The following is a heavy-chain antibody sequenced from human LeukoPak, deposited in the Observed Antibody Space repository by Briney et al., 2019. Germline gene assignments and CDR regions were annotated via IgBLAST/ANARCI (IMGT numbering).Heavy chain of an antibody. J-gene: IGHJ3*02. D-gene: IGHD3-22*01. CDR1: GFTFSSYS. CDR3: ARDQGITMTVVVIGDAFDI. V-gene: IGHV3-48*01. CDR2: ISSSSSTI. Sequence: GGSLRLSCAASGFTFSSYSMNCVRQAPGKGLEWVSYISSSSSTIYYADSVKGRFTISRDNAKNTLYLQMNSLRAEDTAVYYCARDQGITMTVVVIGDAFDIWGQGTMVTVSS.